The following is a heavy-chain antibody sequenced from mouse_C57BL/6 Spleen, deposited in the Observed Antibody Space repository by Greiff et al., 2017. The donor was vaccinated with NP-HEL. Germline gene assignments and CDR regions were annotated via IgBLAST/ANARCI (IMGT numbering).Heavy chain of an antibody. J-gene: IGHJ2*01. Sequence: EVQLQQSGPELVKPGASVKISCKASGYTFTDYYMNWVKQSHGKSLEWIGDINPNNGGTSYNQKFKGKATLTVDKSSSTAYMELRSLTAEDSAVYYCARSLDSSVLHYLDYWGQGTTLTVSS. D-gene: IGHD3-2*02. CDR3: ARSLDSSVLHYLDY. CDR2: INPNNGGT. CDR1: GYTFTDYY. V-gene: IGHV1-26*01.